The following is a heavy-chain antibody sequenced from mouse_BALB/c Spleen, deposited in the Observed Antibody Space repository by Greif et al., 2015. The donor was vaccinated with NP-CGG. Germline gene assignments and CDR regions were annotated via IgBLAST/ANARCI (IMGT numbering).Heavy chain of an antibody. J-gene: IGHJ2*01. V-gene: IGHV5-17*02. CDR2: ISSGSSTI. CDR3: ARYDYYFDY. CDR1: GFTFSSFG. D-gene: IGHD2-4*01. Sequence: EVMLVESGGGLVQPGGSRKLSCAASGFTFSSFGMHWVRQAPEKGLEWVAYISSGSSTIYYADTEKGRFTISRDNPKNTLFLQMTSLRSEDTAMYYCARYDYYFDYWGQGTTLTVSS.